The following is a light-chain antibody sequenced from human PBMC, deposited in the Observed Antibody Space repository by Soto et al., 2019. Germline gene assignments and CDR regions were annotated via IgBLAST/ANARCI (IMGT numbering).Light chain of an antibody. CDR3: AAWGDSLKGYV. J-gene: IGLJ1*01. CDR2: ANN. Sequence: QLVLTQPPSASGTPGQRVTISCSGSRSNIGSNTVNWYQQLPGTAPKLLIHANNQRPSGVPDRFSGSKSGTSASLAISWLQSEEADYYCAAWGDSLKGYVFGTGTQVTVL. CDR1: RSNIGSNT. V-gene: IGLV1-44*01.